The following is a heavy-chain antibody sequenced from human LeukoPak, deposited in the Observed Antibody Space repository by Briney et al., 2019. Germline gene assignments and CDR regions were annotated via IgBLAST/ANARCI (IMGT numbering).Heavy chain of an antibody. V-gene: IGHV3-23*01. CDR1: GFAFSSYG. Sequence: PGGSLRLSCAASGFAFSSYGMSWVRQAPGKGLEWVSAISGSGGTTYYAGSVKGRFTISRDNSKNTLYLQINSLRAEDTAVYYCAKDHLPGIVVADRDYWGQGTLVTVSS. CDR2: ISGSGGTT. CDR3: AKDHLPGIVVADRDY. J-gene: IGHJ4*02. D-gene: IGHD6-19*01.